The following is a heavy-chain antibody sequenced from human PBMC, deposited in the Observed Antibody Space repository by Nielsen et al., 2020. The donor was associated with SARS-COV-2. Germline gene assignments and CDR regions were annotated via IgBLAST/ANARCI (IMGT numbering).Heavy chain of an antibody. CDR1: GFTFSSYW. J-gene: IGHJ4*02. CDR3: AKGIIQWPRQYYFDY. D-gene: IGHD5-12*01. V-gene: IGHV3-23*01. CDR2: ISGSGGST. Sequence: GGSLRLSCAASGFTFSSYWMSWVRQAPGKGLEWVSAISGSGGSTYYADSVKGRFTISRDNSKNTLYLQMNSLRAEDTAVYYCAKGIIQWPRQYYFDYWGQGTLVTVSS.